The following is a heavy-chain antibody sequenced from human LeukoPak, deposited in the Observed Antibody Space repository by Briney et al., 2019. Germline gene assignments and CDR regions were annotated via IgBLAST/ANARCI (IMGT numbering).Heavy chain of an antibody. V-gene: IGHV3-49*04. J-gene: IGHJ4*02. Sequence: GGSLRLSCTASGFTFGDYAMSWVRQAPGKGLEWVGFIRSKAYGGTTEYAASVKGRFTISRDDSKSTAYLQMNSLKTEDTAVYYCTRATAVFWSGYPDYWGQGTLVTVSS. CDR1: GFTFGDYA. CDR2: IRSKAYGGTT. CDR3: TRATAVFWSGYPDY. D-gene: IGHD3-3*01.